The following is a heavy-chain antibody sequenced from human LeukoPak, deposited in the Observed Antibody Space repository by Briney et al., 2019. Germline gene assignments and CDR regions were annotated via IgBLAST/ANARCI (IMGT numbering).Heavy chain of an antibody. V-gene: IGHV1-69*13. CDR2: IIPIFGTA. D-gene: IGHD3-9*01. Sequence: ASVKVSCKASGYTFTSYGISWVRQAPGQGLEWMGGIIPIFGTANYAQKFQGRVTITADESTSTAYMELSSLRSEDTAVYYCARAANDILTGYFDYWSQGTLVTVSS. CDR3: ARAANDILTGYFDY. J-gene: IGHJ4*02. CDR1: GYTFTSYG.